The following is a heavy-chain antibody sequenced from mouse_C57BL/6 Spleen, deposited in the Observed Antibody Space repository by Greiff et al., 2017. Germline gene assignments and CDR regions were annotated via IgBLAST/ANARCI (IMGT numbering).Heavy chain of an antibody. J-gene: IGHJ4*01. V-gene: IGHV5-4*01. CDR1: GFTFSSYA. D-gene: IGHD2-1*01. Sequence: EVQLVESGGGLVKPGGSLKLSCAASGFTFSSYAMSWVRQTPEKRLEWVATISDGGSYTYYPDNVKGRFTISRDNAKNNLYLQMSHLKSEDTAMYYCARALLYYGDAMDYWGQGTSVTVSS. CDR2: ISDGGSYT. CDR3: ARALLYYGDAMDY.